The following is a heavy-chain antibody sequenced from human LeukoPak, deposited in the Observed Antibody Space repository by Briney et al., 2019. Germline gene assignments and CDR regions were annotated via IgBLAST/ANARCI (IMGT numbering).Heavy chain of an antibody. V-gene: IGHV3-23*01. J-gene: IGHJ5*02. CDR1: GFTFRNSA. CDR2: ISAGGAGT. D-gene: IGHD6-6*01. CDR3: ARLLAARPDDDR. Sequence: PGGSLRLSCAASGFTFRNSASSWVRQAPGKGLEWVSAISAGGAGTYYADSVKGRFTISRDNSKNTLYLQMNSLRADDTAVYYCARLLAARPDDDRWGQGTLVTVSS.